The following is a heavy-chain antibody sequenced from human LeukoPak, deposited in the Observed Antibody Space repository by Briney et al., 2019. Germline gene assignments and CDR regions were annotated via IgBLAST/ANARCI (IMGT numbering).Heavy chain of an antibody. CDR1: GFTFKDYG. Sequence: PGRSLRLSCAATGFTFKDYGIHWVRQPPGKGLEWVSSINWNGGGTDYADSGKGRFTISRDKAKNSLDLQLSSLRPEDTALYYGAKHMRATNTYSFFGLDVWGQGTTVTVSS. CDR3: AKHMRATNTYSFFGLDV. J-gene: IGHJ6*02. D-gene: IGHD1-26*01. CDR2: INWNGGGT. V-gene: IGHV3-9*01.